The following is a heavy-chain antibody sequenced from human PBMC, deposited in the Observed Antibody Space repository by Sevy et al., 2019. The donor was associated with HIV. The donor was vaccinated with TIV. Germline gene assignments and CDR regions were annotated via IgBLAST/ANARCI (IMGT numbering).Heavy chain of an antibody. CDR3: ARYYYDSSLIDY. Sequence: ASVKVSCKASGYTFTSYAMHWVRQAPGQRLEWMGWINAGNGNTKYSQKFQGRVTITRDTSSSTAYMELSSLRSEDTAAYYCARYYYDSSLIDYWGQGTLVTVSS. J-gene: IGHJ4*02. CDR2: INAGNGNT. V-gene: IGHV1-3*01. CDR1: GYTFTSYA. D-gene: IGHD3-22*01.